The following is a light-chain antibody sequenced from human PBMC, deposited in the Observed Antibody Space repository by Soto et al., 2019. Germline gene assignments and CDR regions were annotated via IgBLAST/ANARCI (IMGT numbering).Light chain of an antibody. Sequence: SYELTQPPSVSVAPGLTARITCGGNRIGSKSVHWFQQKPGQAPVLVVHDDSDRPSGIPERFSGSNSGGTATLTISRVEAGHEADYYCQVWDSRDDHRVFGGGTNLTVL. CDR1: RIGSKS. CDR3: QVWDSRDDHRV. J-gene: IGLJ2*01. V-gene: IGLV3-21*02. CDR2: DDS.